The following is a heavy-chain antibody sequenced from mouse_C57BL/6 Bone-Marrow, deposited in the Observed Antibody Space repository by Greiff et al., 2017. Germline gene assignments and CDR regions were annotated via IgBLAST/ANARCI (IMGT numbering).Heavy chain of an antibody. CDR2: INPSSGYT. J-gene: IGHJ4*01. V-gene: IGHV1-7*01. D-gene: IGHD1-1*01. CDR1: GYTFTSDR. CDR3: ARYGIYYYCSSRGDAMDY. Sequence: QVQLQQSGAELAKPGASVKLSCTASGYTFTSDRMHWVKQRPGQGLEWIGYINPSSGYTKYNQKFKDKATLTADKSSSTAYKQLSSLTYEDSAVYYCARYGIYYYCSSRGDAMDYWGQGTSVTVSS.